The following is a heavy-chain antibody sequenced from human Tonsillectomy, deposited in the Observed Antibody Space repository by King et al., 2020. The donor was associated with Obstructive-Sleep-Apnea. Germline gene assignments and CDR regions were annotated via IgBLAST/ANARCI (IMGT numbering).Heavy chain of an antibody. V-gene: IGHV3-21*01. Sequence: VQLVQSGGGLVKPGGSLRLSCAASGFTFSPFSMNWVRQAPGKGLEWVSSISSSSNYIYYADSVKGRFTISRDNAKKSLYLQMNSLRAEDTAVYYCASSSGDPLNYWGQGTLVTVSS. J-gene: IGHJ4*02. CDR2: ISSSSNYI. CDR3: ASSSGDPLNY. CDR1: GFTFSPFS. D-gene: IGHD6-6*01.